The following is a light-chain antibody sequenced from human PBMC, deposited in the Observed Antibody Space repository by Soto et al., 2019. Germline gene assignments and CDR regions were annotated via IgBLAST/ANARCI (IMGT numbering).Light chain of an antibody. CDR3: SSYTTSSAVV. V-gene: IGLV2-14*01. J-gene: IGLJ2*01. CDR1: SSDVGGYNY. CDR2: EVS. Sequence: QSVLTQPASVSVSPGQSIAISCTGTSSDVGGYNYVSWYQQHPGKAPKLMIYEVSNRPSGVSNRFSGSKSGNTASLTISGLQAEDEADYCCSSYTTSSAVVFGGGTQLTVL.